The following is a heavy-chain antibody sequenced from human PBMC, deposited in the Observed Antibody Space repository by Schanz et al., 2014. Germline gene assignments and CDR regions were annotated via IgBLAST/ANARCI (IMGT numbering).Heavy chain of an antibody. CDR1: GYTFTNYY. D-gene: IGHD5-12*01. CDR3: ARELRLEYYFDY. Sequence: QVQLVQSGSEVKKPGASVKVSCKASGYTFTNYYIHWVRQAPGQGLEWMGRNYLSDGSTRYAQKFQGRVTMTRDTSISTACMELSSLRSDDTAVYYCARELRLEYYFDYWGQGTQVTVSS. J-gene: IGHJ4*02. CDR2: NYLSDGST. V-gene: IGHV1-46*01.